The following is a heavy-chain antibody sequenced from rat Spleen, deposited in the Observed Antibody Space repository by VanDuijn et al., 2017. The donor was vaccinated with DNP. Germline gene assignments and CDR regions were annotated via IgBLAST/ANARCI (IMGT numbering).Heavy chain of an antibody. CDR3: VREELGVDY. V-gene: IGHV4-2*01. J-gene: IGHJ2*01. Sequence: EVKLVESGGGLVQPGRSLKLSCAASGFNFNDYWMGWVRQAPGKGLEWIGEINKDGSTTNYTPTLRDRFTISRDNAQNTLYLQMSNLGSEDTAIYYCVREELGVDYWGHGVMVTVSS. CDR1: GFNFNDYW. D-gene: IGHD4-3*01. CDR2: INKDGSTT.